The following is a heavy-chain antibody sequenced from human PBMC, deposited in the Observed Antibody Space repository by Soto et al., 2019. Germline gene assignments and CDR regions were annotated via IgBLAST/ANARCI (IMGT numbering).Heavy chain of an antibody. CDR2: ISYDGTNK. CDR3: ARGGGLYDSTDFYYAFDS. Sequence: QVQLVESGGGVVQPGRSLRLSCAASGFTFSNYAMHWVRQAPGKGLEWVAIISYDGTNKYYADSVKGRFTISRDNSKNTLYLQMISLRPDDTAVYHCARGGGLYDSTDFYYAFDSWGQGTLVTVSS. J-gene: IGHJ4*02. V-gene: IGHV3-30-3*01. D-gene: IGHD3-22*01. CDR1: GFTFSNYA.